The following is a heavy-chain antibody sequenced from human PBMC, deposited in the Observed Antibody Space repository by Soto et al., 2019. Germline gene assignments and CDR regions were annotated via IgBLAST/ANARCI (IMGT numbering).Heavy chain of an antibody. J-gene: IGHJ6*02. CDR1: GGSISSYY. CDR2: IYYSGST. CDR3: ARGIAARHYYYYYGMDV. Sequence: SETLSLTCTVSGGSISSYYWSWIRQPPGKGLEWIGYIYYSGSTSYNPSLKSRVTISVDTSKNQFSLKLSSVTAADTAVYYCARGIAARHYYYYYGMDVWGQGTTVTVSS. V-gene: IGHV4-59*01. D-gene: IGHD6-6*01.